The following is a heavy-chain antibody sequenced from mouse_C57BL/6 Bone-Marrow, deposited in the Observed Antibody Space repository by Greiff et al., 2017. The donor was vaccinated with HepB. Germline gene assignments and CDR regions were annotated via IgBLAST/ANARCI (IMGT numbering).Heavy chain of an antibody. J-gene: IGHJ3*01. CDR3: ESGGKMFAY. V-gene: IGHV1-76*01. CDR1: GYTFTDYY. CDR2: IYPGSGNT. D-gene: IGHD2-1*01. Sequence: VQRVESGAELVRPGASVKLSCKASGYTFTDYYINWVKQRPGQGLEWIARIYPGSGNTYYNEKFKGKATLTAEKSSSTAYMQLSSLTSEDSAVYFCESGGKMFAYWGQGTLVTVSA.